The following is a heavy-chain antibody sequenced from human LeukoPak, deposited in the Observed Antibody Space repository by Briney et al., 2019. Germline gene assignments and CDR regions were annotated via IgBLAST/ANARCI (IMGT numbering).Heavy chain of an antibody. V-gene: IGHV3-20*04. CDR3: ARDLSENWYTFGY. D-gene: IGHD1/OR15-1a*01. J-gene: IGHJ4*02. CDR1: GFTFDDYG. Sequence: PGGSLRLSCEDSGFTFDDYGMSWVRQAPGKGLGWVSGINWVGGSTFYADSVKGGFTTSRDNAKNSLFLQLNSLKAKERALYYFARDLSENWYTFGYWGQGTLVTVSS. CDR2: INWVGGST.